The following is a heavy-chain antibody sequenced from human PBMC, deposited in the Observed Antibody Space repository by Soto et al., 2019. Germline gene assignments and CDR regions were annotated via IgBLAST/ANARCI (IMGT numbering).Heavy chain of an antibody. D-gene: IGHD3-16*01. J-gene: IGHJ4*02. CDR1: GFTFSNAW. CDR3: ATLGGNLGAFDY. V-gene: IGHV3-15*01. CDR2: IKSRADGGTA. Sequence: EVQLVESGGGLVKPGGSLRLSCAASGFTFSNAWMSWVRQAPGKGLEWVGRIKSRADGGTADHAGPVKGRFAISRDDSKNTLYLQMNSLKTEDTAVYYCATLGGNLGAFDYWGQGTLVTVSS.